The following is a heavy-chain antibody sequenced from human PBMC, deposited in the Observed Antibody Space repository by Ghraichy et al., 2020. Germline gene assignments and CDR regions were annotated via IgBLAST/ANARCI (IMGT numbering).Heavy chain of an antibody. J-gene: IGHJ1*01. V-gene: IGHV3-30*18. CDR1: GFTFSSYG. CDR2: ISYDGSNK. CDR3: AKALLVSQYFQH. D-gene: IGHD4-23*01. Sequence: SCAASGFTFSSYGMHWVRQAPGKGLEWVAVISYDGSNKYYADSVKGRFTISRDNSKNTLYLQMNSLRAEDTAVYYCAKALLVSQYFQHWGQGTLVTVSS.